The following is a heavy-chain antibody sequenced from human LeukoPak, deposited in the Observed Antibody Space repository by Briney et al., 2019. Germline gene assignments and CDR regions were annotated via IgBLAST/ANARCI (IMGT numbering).Heavy chain of an antibody. V-gene: IGHV4-59*01. Sequence: SETLSLTCTVSGDSISRYYWSWIRQSPGKGLEWIGYYGGRTTYNPSLKSRVTMSVDTSKNQFSLKLTSVTAADSAVYYCARYDHAPSYYYYYMDVWGKGTTVTVPS. CDR2: YYGGRT. D-gene: IGHD1-14*01. J-gene: IGHJ6*03. CDR3: ARYDHAPSYYYYYMDV. CDR1: GDSISRYY.